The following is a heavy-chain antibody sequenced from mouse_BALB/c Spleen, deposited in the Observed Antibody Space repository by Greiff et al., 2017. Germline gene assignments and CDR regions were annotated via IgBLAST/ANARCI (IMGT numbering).Heavy chain of an antibody. Sequence: LVKTGASVKISCKASGYSFTGYYMHWVKQSHGKSLEWIGYISCYNGATSYNQKFKGKATFTVDTSSSTAYMQFNSLTSEDSAVYFCAREPPYYYGSSYWYFDVWGAGTTVTVSS. CDR2: ISCYNGAT. CDR3: AREPPYYYGSSYWYFDV. CDR1: GYSFTGYY. D-gene: IGHD1-1*01. V-gene: IGHV1S34*01. J-gene: IGHJ1*01.